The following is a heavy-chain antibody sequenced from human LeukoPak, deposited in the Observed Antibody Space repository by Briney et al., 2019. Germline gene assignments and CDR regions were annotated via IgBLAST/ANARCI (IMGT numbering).Heavy chain of an antibody. Sequence: GGSLRLSCAASGFTFSSYAMHWVRQAPGKGLEWVAVISYDGSNKYYADSVKGRFTISRDNSKNTLYLQMNSLRAEDTAVYYCAKEGPLVGATRRLAFDIWGQGTMVTVSS. CDR3: AKEGPLVGATRRLAFDI. V-gene: IGHV3-30-3*01. CDR2: ISYDGSNK. CDR1: GFTFSSYA. D-gene: IGHD1-26*01. J-gene: IGHJ3*02.